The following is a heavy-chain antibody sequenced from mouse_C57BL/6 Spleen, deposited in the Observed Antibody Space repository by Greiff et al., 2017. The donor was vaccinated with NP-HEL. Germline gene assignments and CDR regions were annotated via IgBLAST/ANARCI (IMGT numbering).Heavy chain of an antibody. CDR2: IYPRSGNT. CDR1: GYTFTSYG. CDR3: ARRGTGGYFDY. V-gene: IGHV1-81*01. Sequence: VMLVESGAELARPGASVKLSCKASGYTFTSYGISWVKQRTGQGLEWIGEIYPRSGNTYYNEKFKGKATLTADKSSSTAYMQLSSLTSEDSAVYFCARRGTGGYFDYWGQGTTLTVSS. D-gene: IGHD3-3*01. J-gene: IGHJ2*01.